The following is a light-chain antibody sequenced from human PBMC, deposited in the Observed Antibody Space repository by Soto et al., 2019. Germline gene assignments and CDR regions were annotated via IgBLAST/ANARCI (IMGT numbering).Light chain of an antibody. Sequence: EIVMTQSPATLSVSPGERATLSCRASQSVGSNLAWYQQKPGQAPRLLIYGASTRATGIPARFSGSGSGTEFTLTISSLQSEDFAVYYCQQYKIWRTFGQGTKLEIK. J-gene: IGKJ2*01. CDR1: QSVGSN. CDR2: GAS. V-gene: IGKV3-15*01. CDR3: QQYKIWRT.